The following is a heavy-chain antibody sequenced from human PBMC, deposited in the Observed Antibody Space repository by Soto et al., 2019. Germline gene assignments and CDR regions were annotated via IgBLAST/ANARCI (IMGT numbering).Heavy chain of an antibody. CDR2: ISGSGGST. D-gene: IGHD6-19*01. J-gene: IGHJ4*02. CDR1: GFTFSSYA. V-gene: IGHV3-23*01. Sequence: PGGSLRLSCAASGFTFSSYAMSWVRQAPGKGLEWVSAISGSGGSTYYADSVKGRFTISRDNSKNTLYLQMNSLRAEDTAVYYCAKDPESEWLVEKFDYWGQGTLVTVSS. CDR3: AKDPESEWLVEKFDY.